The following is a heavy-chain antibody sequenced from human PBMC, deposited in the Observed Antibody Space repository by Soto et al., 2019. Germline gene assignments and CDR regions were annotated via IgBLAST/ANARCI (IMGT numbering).Heavy chain of an antibody. V-gene: IGHV4-30-2*01. Sequence: PSETLSLTCAVSGGSISSGGYSWTWIRQPPGKGLEWIGYIYHSGSTYYNPSLKSRVTISVDRSKNSLYLQMNSLGAEDTAVYYCARAPTQWEVRHADYWGRGTLVTVSS. CDR1: GGSISSGGYS. CDR2: IYHSGST. D-gene: IGHD1-26*01. J-gene: IGHJ4*02. CDR3: ARAPTQWEVRHADY.